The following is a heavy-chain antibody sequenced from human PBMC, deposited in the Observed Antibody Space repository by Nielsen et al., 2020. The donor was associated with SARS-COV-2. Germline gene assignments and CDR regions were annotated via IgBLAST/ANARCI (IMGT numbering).Heavy chain of an antibody. D-gene: IGHD4-17*01. CDR1: GFTFSSYA. V-gene: IGHV3-23*01. CDR2: ISVSGGST. Sequence: GGSLRLSCAASGFTFSSYAMSWVRQAPGKGLEWVSAISVSGGSTYYADSVKGRFTISRDNSKNTLYLQMNSLRAEDTAVYYCAKDQDYGDYEADYYYGMDVWGQGTTVTVSS. J-gene: IGHJ6*02. CDR3: AKDQDYGDYEADYYYGMDV.